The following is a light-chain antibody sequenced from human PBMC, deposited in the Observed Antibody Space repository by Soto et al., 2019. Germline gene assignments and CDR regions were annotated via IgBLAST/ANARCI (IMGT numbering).Light chain of an antibody. CDR1: QNINEW. V-gene: IGKV1-5*01. Sequence: DIQMTQSPSTLSASVGDRVTITCRASQNINEWLAWYQQKPGKAPKFLIYDASILESGVPSRFSGSGSGTEFALTISSLQPDDFATYYCQRSNSYSRTFGQGTKVDLK. CDR3: QRSNSYSRT. J-gene: IGKJ1*01. CDR2: DAS.